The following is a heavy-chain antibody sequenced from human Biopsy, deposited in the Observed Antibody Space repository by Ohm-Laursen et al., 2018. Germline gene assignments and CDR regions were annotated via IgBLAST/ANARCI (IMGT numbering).Heavy chain of an antibody. CDR3: ARVEDCSGDNCPRLAFDL. CDR2: MDNPGST. J-gene: IGHJ3*01. Sequence: SETLSLTCTVSAASVSGGTFYLGSVRQPPRKGLEGIGYMDNPGSTNYSPSLKSRVTILLDTSKNQFSLKLSSVTVADTAVYYCARVEDCSGDNCPRLAFDLWGQGTTVIVSS. D-gene: IGHD2-15*01. V-gene: IGHV4-61*01. CDR1: AASVSGGTFY.